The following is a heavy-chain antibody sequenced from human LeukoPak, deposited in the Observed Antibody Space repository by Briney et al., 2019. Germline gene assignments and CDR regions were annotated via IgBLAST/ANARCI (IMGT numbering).Heavy chain of an antibody. Sequence: GGSLRLSCAASAFSLSDYWMNWVRQAPGKGLEWVASIKQDGSEKYYVDSVKGRFTISRDDSKAIAYLQMNSLKTEDTAVYYCTRDHRDDWNPGYYFDYWGQGTLVTVSS. CDR1: AFSLSDYW. CDR3: TRDHRDDWNPGYYFDY. V-gene: IGHV3-7*03. D-gene: IGHD1-1*01. CDR2: IKQDGSEK. J-gene: IGHJ4*02.